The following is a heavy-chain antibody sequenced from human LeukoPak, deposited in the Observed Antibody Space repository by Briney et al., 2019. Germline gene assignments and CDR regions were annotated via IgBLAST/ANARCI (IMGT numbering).Heavy chain of an antibody. Sequence: GGSLRLSCAASGFTFTSYAMSWVRQAPGKGLEWVSAISGSGRDSYYADSVKGRFTISRDNSKNTLYLQMSSLRAEDTALYYCAKDEPGYSGSWDDAFDIWGQGTMVTVSS. V-gene: IGHV3-23*01. CDR3: AKDEPGYSGSWDDAFDI. J-gene: IGHJ3*02. CDR1: GFTFTSYA. D-gene: IGHD1-26*01. CDR2: ISGSGRDS.